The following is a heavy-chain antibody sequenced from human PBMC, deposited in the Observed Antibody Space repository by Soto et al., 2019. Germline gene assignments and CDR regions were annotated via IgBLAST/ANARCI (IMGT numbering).Heavy chain of an antibody. Sequence: TLSLTCTVSGGSISSGGYYWSWIRQHPGKGLEWIGYIYYSGSTYYNPSLKSRVTISVDTSKNQFSLKLSSVTAADTAVYYCARLAGDHVYYSSGMDVWGQETTLTVSS. D-gene: IGHD4-17*01. J-gene: IGHJ6*02. V-gene: IGHV4-31*03. CDR2: IYYSGST. CDR3: ARLAGDHVYYSSGMDV. CDR1: GGSISSGGYY.